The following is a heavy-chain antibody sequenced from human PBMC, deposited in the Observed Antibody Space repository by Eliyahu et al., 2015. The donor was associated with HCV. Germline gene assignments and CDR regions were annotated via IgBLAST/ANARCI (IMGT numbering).Heavy chain of an antibody. CDR3: ARLILRYVKACFDY. J-gene: IGHJ4*02. V-gene: IGHV4-39*01. CDR1: GGSISSSSYY. CDR2: IHFRGGT. Sequence: QLQLQESGPGLVKPSETLSLTCTVSGGSISSSSYYWGWIRQPPGKGLEWIGGIHFRGGTHHNPSLKSRVTISVDTSKNQFSLKLSSVTAADTAVYYCARLILRYVKACFDYWGQGTLVTVSS. D-gene: IGHD3-9*01.